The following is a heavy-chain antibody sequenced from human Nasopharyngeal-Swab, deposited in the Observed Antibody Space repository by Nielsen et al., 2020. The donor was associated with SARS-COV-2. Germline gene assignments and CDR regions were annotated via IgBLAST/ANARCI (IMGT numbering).Heavy chain of an antibody. CDR3: ARDLGYCSGGSCYSE. CDR2: IIPILGIA. Sequence: SVKVSCKASGGTFSSYAISWVRQAPGQGLEWMGGIIPILGIANYAQKFQGRVTITADKSTGTAYMELSSLRSEDTAVYYCARDLGYCSGGSCYSEWGQGTLVTVSS. J-gene: IGHJ4*02. V-gene: IGHV1-69*10. D-gene: IGHD2-15*01. CDR1: GGTFSSYA.